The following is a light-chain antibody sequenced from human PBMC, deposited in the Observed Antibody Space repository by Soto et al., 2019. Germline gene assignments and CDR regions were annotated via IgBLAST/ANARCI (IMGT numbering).Light chain of an antibody. CDR3: SSYSTSSPVV. CDR2: DVS. CDR1: SGDIGGYNY. Sequence: QSALTQPASVSGSPGQSITISCTGTSGDIGGYNYVSWYQQHPGKAPKLLIYDVSSRPSGVSNRFSGSKSGNTASLTISGLQIEDEADYYCSSYSTSSPVVFGGGTKLTVL. J-gene: IGLJ2*01. V-gene: IGLV2-14*03.